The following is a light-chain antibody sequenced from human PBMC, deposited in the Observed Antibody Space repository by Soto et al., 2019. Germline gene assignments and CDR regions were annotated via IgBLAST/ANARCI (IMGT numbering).Light chain of an antibody. Sequence: EIVLTQSPATLSLSPGERATLSCRASQSVNSNLAWYQQKSGQPPRLLIYDASNRATGIPARFSGSGSGTDFTLTISSLEPEDFAVYYCQQRGDWPPWTFGQGTKVEVK. CDR1: QSVNSN. CDR2: DAS. CDR3: QQRGDWPPWT. V-gene: IGKV3-11*01. J-gene: IGKJ1*01.